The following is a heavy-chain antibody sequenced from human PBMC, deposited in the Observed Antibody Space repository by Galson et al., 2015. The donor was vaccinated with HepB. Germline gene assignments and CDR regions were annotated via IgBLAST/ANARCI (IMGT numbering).Heavy chain of an antibody. CDR2: ITGSDGRT. J-gene: IGHJ5*02. CDR3: ARMGAFADYDFDP. D-gene: IGHD1-26*01. V-gene: IGHV3-23*01. Sequence: LRLSCAASGFTFSHCAMTWVRQAPGKGLEWVSCITGSDGRTYYTDSVRGRFTISRDNSKNTLYLQINNARADDTAVYYCARMGAFADYDFDPWGQGIKVSVSS. CDR1: GFTFSHCA.